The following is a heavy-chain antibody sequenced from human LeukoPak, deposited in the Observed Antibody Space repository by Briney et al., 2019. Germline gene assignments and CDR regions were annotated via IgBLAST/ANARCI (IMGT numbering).Heavy chain of an antibody. J-gene: IGHJ4*02. D-gene: IGHD3-3*01. CDR3: ARPAEIGVGVDY. Sequence: PSETLSLTCTVSGGSISSYYWSWIRQPPGKGLEWIGSIYYSGSTYYNPSLKSRVTISVDTSNNQFSLKVSSVTAADTAVYYCARPAEIGVGVDYWGQGTLVTVSS. V-gene: IGHV4-39*01. CDR1: GGSISSYY. CDR2: IYYSGST.